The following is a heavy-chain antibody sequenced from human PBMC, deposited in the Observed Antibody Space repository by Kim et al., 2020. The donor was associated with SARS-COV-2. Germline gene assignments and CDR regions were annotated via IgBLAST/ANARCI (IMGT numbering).Heavy chain of an antibody. V-gene: IGHV3-74*01. D-gene: IGHD6-19*01. Sequence: GGSLRLSCAASGFTFSSYWMHWVRQAPGKGLMWVSRINSDGSSTSYADSVKGRFTISRDNAKNTLYLQMNSLGAEDTAVYYCARGMRAGTAEYGQHWGQGTLITVSS. CDR1: GFTFSSYW. J-gene: IGHJ1*01. CDR3: ARGMRAGTAEYGQH. CDR2: INSDGSST.